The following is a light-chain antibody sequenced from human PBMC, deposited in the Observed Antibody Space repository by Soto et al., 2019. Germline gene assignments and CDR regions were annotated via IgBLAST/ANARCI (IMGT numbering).Light chain of an antibody. CDR1: GNDVGAYSY. J-gene: IGLJ1*01. CDR2: DVA. Sequence: QSVLTQPRSVSGSPGQSVTISCTGTGNDVGAYSYVSWYQQHPGRPPKLTIYDVARWPSGVPDRFSGSKSGNTASLTISGLQAEDEADYFCCSYAGGYTYLFGTGTKVTVL. V-gene: IGLV2-11*01. CDR3: CSYAGGYTYL.